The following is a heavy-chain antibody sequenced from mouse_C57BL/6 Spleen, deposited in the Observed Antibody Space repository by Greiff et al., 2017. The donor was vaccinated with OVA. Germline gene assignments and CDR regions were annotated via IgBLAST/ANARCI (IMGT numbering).Heavy chain of an antibody. D-gene: IGHD1-1*01. CDR1: GYTFTSYW. CDR3: ARGDYGSSSDY. Sequence: QVQLQQPGAELVKPGASVQLSCKASGYTFTSYWMHWVKQRPGQGLEWIGMIHPNSGSTNYNEKFKSKATLTVDKSSSTAYMQLSSLTSEDSAVYYCARGDYGSSSDYWGQGTTLTVSS. CDR2: IHPNSGST. J-gene: IGHJ2*01. V-gene: IGHV1-64*01.